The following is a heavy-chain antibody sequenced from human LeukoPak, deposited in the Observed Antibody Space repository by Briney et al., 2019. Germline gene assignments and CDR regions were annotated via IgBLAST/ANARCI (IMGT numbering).Heavy chain of an antibody. V-gene: IGHV5-51*01. CDR1: GYSFTSYW. Sequence: GESLKISCKGSGYSFTSYWTGWVRQMPGKGLEWMGIIYPGDSDTRYSPSFQGQVTISADKSISTAYLQWSSLKASDTAMYYCARRRYYDSSGLMAQDAFDIWGQGTMVTVSS. J-gene: IGHJ3*02. CDR2: IYPGDSDT. D-gene: IGHD3-22*01. CDR3: ARRRYYDSSGLMAQDAFDI.